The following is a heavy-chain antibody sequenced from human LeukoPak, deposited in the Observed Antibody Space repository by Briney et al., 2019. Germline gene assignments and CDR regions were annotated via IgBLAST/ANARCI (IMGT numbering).Heavy chain of an antibody. Sequence: GGSLRLSCAASGFTFSSYGMHWVRQAPGKGLEWVAVISYDGTNNYYADSVKGRFTISRDNSKNTLYLQMNSLRAEDTAVYYCASYYYDSSGYYSDWGQGTLVTVSS. CDR3: ASYYYDSSGYYSD. CDR2: ISYDGTNN. V-gene: IGHV3-30*03. J-gene: IGHJ4*02. D-gene: IGHD3-22*01. CDR1: GFTFSSYG.